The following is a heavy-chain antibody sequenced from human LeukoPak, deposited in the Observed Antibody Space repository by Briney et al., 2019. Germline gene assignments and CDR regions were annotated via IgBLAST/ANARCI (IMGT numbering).Heavy chain of an antibody. D-gene: IGHD6-13*01. CDR2: IKQDGSEK. V-gene: IGHV3-7*03. J-gene: IGHJ6*03. CDR3: ASERYSSSWGYYYYYMDV. Sequence: GGSLRLSCAASGFTFSSYWMSWVRQAPGKGLEWVANIKQDGSEKYYVDSVKGRFTISRDNSKNTLYLQMNSLRAEDTAVYYCASERYSSSWGYYYYYMDVWGKGTTVTISS. CDR1: GFTFSSYW.